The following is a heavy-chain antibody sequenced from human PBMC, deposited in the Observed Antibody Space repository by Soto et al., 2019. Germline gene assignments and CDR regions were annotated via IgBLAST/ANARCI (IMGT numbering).Heavy chain of an antibody. CDR1: GFTFSSYG. Sequence: XVSLRLSCAASGFTFSSYGMHWVRQAPGKGLEWVAVISYDGSNKYYADSVKGRFTISRDNSKNTLYLQMNSLRAEDTAVYYCAKGGDFWSGYYFDYYYYDMDVWGQGTTVTVSS. V-gene: IGHV3-30*18. CDR3: AKGGDFWSGYYFDYYYYDMDV. D-gene: IGHD3-3*01. J-gene: IGHJ6*02. CDR2: ISYDGSNK.